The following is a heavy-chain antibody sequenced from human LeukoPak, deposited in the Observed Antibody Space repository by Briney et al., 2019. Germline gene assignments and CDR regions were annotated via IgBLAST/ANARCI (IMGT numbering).Heavy chain of an antibody. D-gene: IGHD3-3*01. CDR2: IYYSGST. CDR1: GGSISNRNYY. J-gene: IGHJ4*02. Sequence: PSETLSLTCSVSGGSISNRNYYWGWIRQPPGKGLEWIGSIYYSGSTYYNPSLKSRLTISVDTSKNQFSLKLSSVTAADTAVYYCARHFPGGSGYLYYFDYWGQGTLVTVSS. CDR3: ARHFPGGSGYLYYFDY. V-gene: IGHV4-39*01.